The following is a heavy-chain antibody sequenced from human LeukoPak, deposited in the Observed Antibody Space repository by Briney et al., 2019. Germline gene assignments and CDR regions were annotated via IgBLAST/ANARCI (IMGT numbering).Heavy chain of an antibody. CDR3: ASIAAAIEPFDY. J-gene: IGHJ4*02. CDR1: GGSISSSSYY. D-gene: IGHD6-13*01. Sequence: PSETLSLTCTVSGGSISSSSYYWGWIRQPPGKGLEWIGSIYYSGSTYYNPSLKSRVTISVDTSKNQFSLKLSPVTAADTAVYYCASIAAAIEPFDYWGQGTLVTVSS. V-gene: IGHV4-39*01. CDR2: IYYSGST.